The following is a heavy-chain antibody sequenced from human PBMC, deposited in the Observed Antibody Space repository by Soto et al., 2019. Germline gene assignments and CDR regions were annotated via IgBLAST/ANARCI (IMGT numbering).Heavy chain of an antibody. V-gene: IGHV2-5*02. D-gene: IGHD3-10*01. CDR3: ARSLWFGELH. Sequence: QITLKESGPPLVKPTQTLTLTCSFSGFSLSTTGVGVGWIRQSPGKALEWLAIIYWDNDKRYSPSLKRRVTITKDTSKNQVVLTVTNMDPVDTGTYYCARSLWFGELHWGQGALVTVSS. CDR1: GFSLSTTGVG. CDR2: IYWDNDK. J-gene: IGHJ4*02.